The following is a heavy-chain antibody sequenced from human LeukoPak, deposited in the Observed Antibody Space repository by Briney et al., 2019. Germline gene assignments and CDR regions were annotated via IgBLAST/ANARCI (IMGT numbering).Heavy chain of an antibody. CDR2: IYHSGNT. Sequence: SETLSLTCTVSGYSISSGYYWGWIRQPPGKGLEWIAIIYHSGNTYYNPSLKSRVTISVDTSKNQFSLKLTSVTAADTAVYYCARYYSDIGAFDIWGQGTMVTVSS. J-gene: IGHJ3*02. CDR3: ARYYSDIGAFDI. D-gene: IGHD4-17*01. V-gene: IGHV4-38-2*02. CDR1: GYSISSGYY.